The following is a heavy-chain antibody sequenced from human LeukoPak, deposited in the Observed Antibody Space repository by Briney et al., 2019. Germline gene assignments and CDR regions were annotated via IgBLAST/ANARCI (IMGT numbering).Heavy chain of an antibody. Sequence: GGSLRLSCAASGSTFSNYYMSWVRQAPGKGLEWVSTISGSGDNTYYADSVKGRFTISRDNSKNTLYLQMNSLRAEDTAVYYCAKNPSGTYSYFDYWGQGTLVTVSS. CDR3: AKNPSGTYSYFDY. CDR2: ISGSGDNT. CDR1: GSTFSNYY. D-gene: IGHD1-26*01. V-gene: IGHV3-23*01. J-gene: IGHJ4*02.